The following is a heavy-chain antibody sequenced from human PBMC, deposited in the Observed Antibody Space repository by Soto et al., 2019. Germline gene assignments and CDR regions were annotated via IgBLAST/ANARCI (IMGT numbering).Heavy chain of an antibody. D-gene: IGHD4-17*01. CDR1: GGTFSSYA. V-gene: IGHV1-69*13. CDR2: IIPIFGTA. Sequence: GASVKVSCKASGGTFSSYAISWVRQAPGQGLEWMGGIIPIFGTANYAQKFQGRVTITADESTSTAYMELSGLRSEDTAVYYCARDPGPSTVTMVYWGQGTLVTVSS. CDR3: ARDPGPSTVTMVY. J-gene: IGHJ4*02.